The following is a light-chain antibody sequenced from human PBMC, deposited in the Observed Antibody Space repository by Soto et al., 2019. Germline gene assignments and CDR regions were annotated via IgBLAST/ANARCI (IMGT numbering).Light chain of an antibody. Sequence: EIVLTQSPATLSSFPGDRVTLSCRASQYINTRLAWYQHRPGQAPRLLIDQTSLRAAGIPARFSASGSGTDFPLPNRDVQPEDFAPYLCHQRQSLPRTFGQGTKVDI. CDR3: HQRQSLPRT. CDR2: QTS. V-gene: IGKV3-11*01. J-gene: IGKJ1*01. CDR1: QYINTR.